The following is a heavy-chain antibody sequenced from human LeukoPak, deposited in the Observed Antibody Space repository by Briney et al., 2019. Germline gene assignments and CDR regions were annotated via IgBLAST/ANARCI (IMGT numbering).Heavy chain of an antibody. CDR3: AKDAARLHSAPPFDP. V-gene: IGHV3-23*01. Sequence: GGSLRLSCAASGFTFSSYAMSWVRQAPVKVLEWVSAISGSGGSTYYADSVKGRFTISRDNSKNTLYLLMNSLRAEDTAVYYCAKDAARLHSAPPFDPWGQGTLVTVSS. CDR2: ISGSGGST. J-gene: IGHJ5*02. CDR1: GFTFSSYA.